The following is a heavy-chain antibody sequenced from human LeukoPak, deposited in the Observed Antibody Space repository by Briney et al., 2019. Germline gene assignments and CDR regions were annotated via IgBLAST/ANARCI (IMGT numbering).Heavy chain of an antibody. CDR1: GFTFSSYS. D-gene: IGHD2-15*01. J-gene: IGHJ3*02. Sequence: GGSLRLSCAASGFTFSSYSMNWVRQAPGKGLEWVSSISSSSSYIYYADSVKGRFTISRDNAKNSLYLQMNSLRAEDTAVYYCAREGCSGGSCCSGDAFDIWLQATKVTVSS. CDR3: AREGCSGGSCCSGDAFDI. CDR2: ISSSSSYI. V-gene: IGHV3-21*01.